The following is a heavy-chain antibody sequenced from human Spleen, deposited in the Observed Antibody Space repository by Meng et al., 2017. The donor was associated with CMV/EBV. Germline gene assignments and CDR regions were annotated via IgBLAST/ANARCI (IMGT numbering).Heavy chain of an antibody. CDR2: INPNSGGT. CDR1: GGTFSGYG. Sequence: ASVKVSCKASGGTFSGYGISWVRQAPGQGLEWMGWINPNSGGTNYAQKFQGRVTMTRDTSTSTVYMELSSLRSEDTAVYYCARQGIFWSGMDVWGQGTTVTVSS. V-gene: IGHV1-2*02. J-gene: IGHJ6*02. CDR3: ARQGIFWSGMDV. D-gene: IGHD3-3*01.